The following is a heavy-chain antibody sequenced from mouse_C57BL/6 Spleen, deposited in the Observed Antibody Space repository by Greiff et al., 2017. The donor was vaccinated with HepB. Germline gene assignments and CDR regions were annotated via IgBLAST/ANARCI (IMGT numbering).Heavy chain of an antibody. CDR1: GFTFSSYT. Sequence: EVKLMESGGGLVKPGGSLKLSCAASGFTFSSYTMSWVRRTPEKRLEWVATISGGGGNTYYPDSVKGRFTISRDNAKNTLYLQMSSLRSEDTALYYCARQTNYGIDYWGQGTTLTVSS. V-gene: IGHV5-9*01. CDR2: ISGGGGNT. D-gene: IGHD1-1*01. CDR3: ARQTNYGIDY. J-gene: IGHJ2*01.